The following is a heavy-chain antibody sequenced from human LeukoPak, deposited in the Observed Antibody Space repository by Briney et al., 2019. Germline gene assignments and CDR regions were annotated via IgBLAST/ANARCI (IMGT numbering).Heavy chain of an antibody. CDR1: GFTFSSYA. CDR3: AKDIRNYYYDSSGYPYYFDY. D-gene: IGHD3-22*01. V-gene: IGHV3-23*01. CDR2: ISGSGSNT. Sequence: PGGTLRLSCAASGFTFSSYAMSWVRQAPGEGLEWVSAISGSGSNTYYAGSVKGRFTVSRDNSKSTLFLQMNSLRADDTAVYYCAKDIRNYYYDSSGYPYYFDYWGQGTLVTVSS. J-gene: IGHJ4*02.